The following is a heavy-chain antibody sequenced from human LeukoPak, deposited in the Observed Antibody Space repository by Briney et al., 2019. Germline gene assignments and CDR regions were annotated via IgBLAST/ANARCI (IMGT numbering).Heavy chain of an antibody. CDR2: IYPGDSDT. D-gene: IGHD6-19*01. Sequence: GESLKISCKGSGYSFTSYWIGWVRQMPGKGLEWMGIIYPGDSDTRYSPSFQGQVTISADKSTSTAYMELSSLRSEDTAVYYCARGGTSSGWFDPWGQGTLVTVSS. CDR1: GYSFTSYW. CDR3: ARGGTSSGWFDP. V-gene: IGHV5-51*01. J-gene: IGHJ5*02.